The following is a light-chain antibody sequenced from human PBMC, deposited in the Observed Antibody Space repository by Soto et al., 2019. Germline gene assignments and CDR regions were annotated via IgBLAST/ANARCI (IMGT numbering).Light chain of an antibody. CDR2: GAS. CDR1: QSVSSN. V-gene: IGKV3-15*01. J-gene: IGKJ1*01. Sequence: EIVITQSPATMSVSPRERATLSCRASQSVSSNLAWYQQKPCQAPRLLIYGASTRANGIPARFSGSRPGTEFTLTISRLPCKDFAVYYCQDYDKWPRTFGQGTKVEIK. CDR3: QDYDKWPRT.